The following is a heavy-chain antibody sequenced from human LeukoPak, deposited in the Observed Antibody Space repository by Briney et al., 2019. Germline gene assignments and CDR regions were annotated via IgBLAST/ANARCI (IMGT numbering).Heavy chain of an antibody. CDR1: GFTFDDFA. V-gene: IGHV3-9*01. CDR2: ISWNSGTR. CDR3: AKDYNGSGSYLDY. Sequence: GGSLRFSCVASGFTFDDFAIHWVRQGPGKGLEWVSGISWNSGTRAYADSVKGRFTISRDNAKNSLYLQMNSLRAEDTALYYCAKDYNGSGSYLDYWGQGTLVTVSS. J-gene: IGHJ4*02. D-gene: IGHD3-10*01.